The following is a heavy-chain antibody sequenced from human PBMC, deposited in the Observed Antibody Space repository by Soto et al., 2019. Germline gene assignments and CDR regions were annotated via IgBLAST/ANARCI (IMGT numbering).Heavy chain of an antibody. J-gene: IGHJ3*01. CDR1: GFTFGNYA. Sequence: PXEALTLSSAASGFTFGNYAMNWVRQAPGKGLEWISSISDPGTSTYYANSVKGRFSMSRDNSKNTLFLQMNRLRADDTAVYFCAKSLVTPSDAFDLWARGTLVTVSS. V-gene: IGHV3-23*01. CDR3: AKSLVTPSDAFDL. CDR2: ISDPGTST. D-gene: IGHD2-21*02.